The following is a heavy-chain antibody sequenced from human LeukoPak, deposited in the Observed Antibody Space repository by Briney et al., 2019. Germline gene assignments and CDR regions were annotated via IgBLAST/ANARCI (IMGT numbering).Heavy chain of an antibody. CDR3: AKDLRVGYCSGGSCQRNY. CDR2: IRYVGSNK. J-gene: IGHJ4*02. Sequence: PGGSLRLSCAASGFTFSSYGMHWVRQAPGKGLEWVAFIRYVGSNKYYADSVKGRFTISRDNSKNTLYLQMNSLRAEDTAVDYCAKDLRVGYCSGGSCQRNYWGQGTLVTVSS. V-gene: IGHV3-30*02. D-gene: IGHD2-15*01. CDR1: GFTFSSYG.